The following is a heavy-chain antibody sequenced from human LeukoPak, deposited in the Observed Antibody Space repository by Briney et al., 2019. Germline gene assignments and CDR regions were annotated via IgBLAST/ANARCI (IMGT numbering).Heavy chain of an antibody. D-gene: IGHD5-12*01. CDR1: GGSISGGGYF. J-gene: IGHJ4*02. CDR3: ARDRSGLYYFDY. Sequence: SQTPSLTCTVSGGSISGGGYFWSWIRQHPGRGLEWIGYMYYSGSSYYNPSLKSRVTISVDTSKNQFSLKLGSVTAADTAVYYCARDRSGLYYFDYWGQGTLVTVSS. CDR2: MYYSGSS. V-gene: IGHV4-31*03.